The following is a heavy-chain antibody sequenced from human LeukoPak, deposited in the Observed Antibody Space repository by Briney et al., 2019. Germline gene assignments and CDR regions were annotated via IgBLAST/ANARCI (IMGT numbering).Heavy chain of an antibody. CDR3: ARGTGTTLTYYYYGMDV. J-gene: IGHJ6*02. Sequence: GGSLRLSCPASGFTFSSYAMHWVRPAPGKGLEWVAVISYYGSNKYYADSVKGRFTISRDNSKNTLYLQMNSLRAEDTAVYYCARGTGTTLTYYYYGMDVWGQGTTVTVSS. D-gene: IGHD1-1*01. CDR2: ISYYGSNK. CDR1: GFTFSSYA. V-gene: IGHV3-30*04.